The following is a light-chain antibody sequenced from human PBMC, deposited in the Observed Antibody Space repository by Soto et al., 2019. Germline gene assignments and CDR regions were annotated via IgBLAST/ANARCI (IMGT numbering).Light chain of an antibody. J-gene: IGLJ2*01. CDR1: SGHSSSI. V-gene: IGLV4-60*02. Sequence: QSVLTQSSSASASLGSSVKLTCTLSSGHSSSIIAWHQQQPGKAPRYLMKLEGSGSYNKGSGVPDRFSGSSSGADRYLTTSTLHFEDEADYYCETWDINTHVVFGGGTKVTVL. CDR3: ETWDINTHVV. CDR2: LEGSGSY.